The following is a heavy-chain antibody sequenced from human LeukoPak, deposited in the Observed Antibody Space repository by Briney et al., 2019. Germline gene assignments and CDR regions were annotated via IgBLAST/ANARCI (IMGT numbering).Heavy chain of an antibody. V-gene: IGHV3-23*01. CDR3: ARDRVYLREFDY. J-gene: IGHJ4*02. D-gene: IGHD5/OR15-5a*01. CDR1: GFTFSTYG. CDR2: ISGRGERA. Sequence: PGGSLRLSCAASGFTFSTYGMSWVRQAPGKGLEWVSAISGRGERAFFADSVKGRFTISRDNSKNTLYLQMNSLRVDEDTAVYYCARDRVYLREFDYWGQGTLVTVSS.